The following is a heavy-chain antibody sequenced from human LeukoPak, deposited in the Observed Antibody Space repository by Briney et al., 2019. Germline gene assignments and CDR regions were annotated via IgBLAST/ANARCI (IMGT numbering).Heavy chain of an antibody. V-gene: IGHV3-23*01. CDR2: ISGNGANT. D-gene: IGHD4-17*01. Sequence: GGSLRLSCAASGFTFSSYAINWVRQAPGKGLEWVSAISGNGANTYYVDSVKGRFTISRDNSKYTLFLQMNSLRADDTAAYYCARDPSGDYIGAFDMDYWGKIALV. CDR1: GFTFSSYA. J-gene: IGHJ4*01. CDR3: ARDPSGDYIGAFDMDY.